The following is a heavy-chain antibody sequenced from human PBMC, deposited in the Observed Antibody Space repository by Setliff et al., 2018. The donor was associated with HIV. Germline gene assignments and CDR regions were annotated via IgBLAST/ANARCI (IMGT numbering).Heavy chain of an antibody. CDR2: MNPNSGVS. V-gene: IGHV1-8*01. CDR1: GHTFTNYD. J-gene: IGHJ6*02. Sequence: ASVKVSCKPPGHTFTNYDIHWVRRAPGQGLEWMGWMNPNSGVSGYALKFHDRVTMTRDTSITTLYMELSSLTSEDTAVYYCARGKGVGGVIITGGLDVWGQGTTVTVSS. CDR3: ARGKGVGGVIITGGLDV. D-gene: IGHD3-10*01.